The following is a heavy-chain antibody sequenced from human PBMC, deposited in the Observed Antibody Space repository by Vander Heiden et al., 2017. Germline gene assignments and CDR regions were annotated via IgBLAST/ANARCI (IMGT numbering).Heavy chain of an antibody. CDR2: INPSGGST. CDR1: GYTFTSYY. CDR3: ARDTPSRIGMIVVGAFGS. Sequence: QVQLVQSGAEVKKPGASVKVSCKASGYTFTSYYMHWVRPAPGQGLEWMGIINPSGGSTSYAQKFQGRVTMTRDTSTSTVYMELSSLRSEDTAVYYCARDTPSRIGMIVVGAFGSWGQGTLVTVSS. J-gene: IGHJ5*02. V-gene: IGHV1-46*01. D-gene: IGHD3-22*01.